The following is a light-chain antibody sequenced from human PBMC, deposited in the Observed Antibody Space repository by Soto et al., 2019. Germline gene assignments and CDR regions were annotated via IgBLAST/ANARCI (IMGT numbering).Light chain of an antibody. CDR1: SRDVGGYNY. V-gene: IGLV2-14*01. CDR3: SSYTSSRTLV. Sequence: QSVLTQPASVAGSPGQSITISCTGTSRDVGGYNYVSWYQHHPGKAPKLMIYEVSNRPSGVSNRFSGSKSGNTASLTISGLQAEDEADYYCSSYTSSRTLVFGGGTKVTVL. CDR2: EVS. J-gene: IGLJ2*01.